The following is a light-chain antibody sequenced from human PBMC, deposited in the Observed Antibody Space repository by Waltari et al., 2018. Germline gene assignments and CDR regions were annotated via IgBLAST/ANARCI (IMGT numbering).Light chain of an antibody. J-gene: IGLJ3*02. CDR1: YRSLSTTST. CDR3: SVYMGSGIWV. CDR2: KGN. Sequence: QTVGTTATSLSVSPGGTVTFTGYSSYRSLSTTSTATWYRHTPGQAPRTLWYKGNSRSVGVPDRFSGSFRGNKAARTITGAQADDESDYFCSVYMGSGIWVFCGGTKLTVL. V-gene: IGLV8-61*01.